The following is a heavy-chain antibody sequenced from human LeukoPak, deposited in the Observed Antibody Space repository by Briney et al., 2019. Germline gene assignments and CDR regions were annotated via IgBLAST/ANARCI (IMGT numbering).Heavy chain of an antibody. CDR3: ARSGSGSYFPSYFDS. CDR1: GGSINTYY. D-gene: IGHD3-10*01. J-gene: IGHJ4*02. V-gene: IGHV4-4*07. CDR2: IYSSGST. Sequence: SETLSLTCTASGGSINTYYWTWVRQPAGKGLEWVGGIYSSGSTDYNPSLQSRVSMSVDTSKNQFSLKLISVTAADTAVYYCARSGSGSYFPSYFDSWGQGTLVTVSS.